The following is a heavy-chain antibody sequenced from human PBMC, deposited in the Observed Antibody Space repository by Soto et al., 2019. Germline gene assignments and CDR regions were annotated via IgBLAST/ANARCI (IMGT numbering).Heavy chain of an antibody. V-gene: IGHV4-30-2*01. CDR1: GGSISSGGYS. Sequence: QLQLQESGSGLVKPSQTLSLTCAVSGGSISSGGYSWSWIRQPPGKGLEWIGYIQHGGSTYYNPSLKSRVTISVDRSKNQFSLKLSSVTAADTAVDYCARAHYGDYGYGMDVWGQGSTVTVSS. CDR2: IQHGGST. D-gene: IGHD4-17*01. J-gene: IGHJ6*02. CDR3: ARAHYGDYGYGMDV.